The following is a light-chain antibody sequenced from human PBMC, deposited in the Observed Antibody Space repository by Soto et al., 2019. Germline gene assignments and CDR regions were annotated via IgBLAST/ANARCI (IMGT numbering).Light chain of an antibody. Sequence: EILLTQSPGTLSLSPGYTASLSCRASQSVRGGNLACYQQRPGQAPRLLIYGESSSATGISDRFSGRGSGTDFTLTISSLEPEDVAVYFCQQYGSSPRTFGQGTKV. CDR3: QQYGSSPRT. CDR2: GES. V-gene: IGKV3-20*01. J-gene: IGKJ1*01. CDR1: QSVRGGN.